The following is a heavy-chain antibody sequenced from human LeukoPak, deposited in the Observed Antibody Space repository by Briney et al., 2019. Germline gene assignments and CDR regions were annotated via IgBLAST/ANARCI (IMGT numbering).Heavy chain of an antibody. V-gene: IGHV3-7*01. CDR2: IMQDGSEK. CDR1: GLTFSSYW. J-gene: IGHJ4*02. D-gene: IGHD2-21*02. Sequence: GGSLRLSCTASGLTFSSYWMNWVRQAPGKGLEWVANIMQDGSEKYYVDSVKGRFTISRDNAKNSLYLQMNSLRAEDTAVYYCARRYCGGDCHSPYFDYWGQGTLVTVSS. CDR3: ARRYCGGDCHSPYFDY.